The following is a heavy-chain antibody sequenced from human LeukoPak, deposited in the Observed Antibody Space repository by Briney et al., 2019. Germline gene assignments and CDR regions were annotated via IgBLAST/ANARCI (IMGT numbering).Heavy chain of an antibody. D-gene: IGHD6-19*01. J-gene: IGHJ4*02. V-gene: IGHV4-59*08. CDR3: ARHSSGWYDLNLDY. Sequence: SETLSLTCAVYGGSFSGYYWSWIRQPPGKGLEWIGYIYYSGSTNYNPSLKSRVTISVDTSKNQFSLKLSSVTAADTAVYYCARHSSGWYDLNLDYWGQGTLVTVSS. CDR2: IYYSGST. CDR1: GGSFSGYY.